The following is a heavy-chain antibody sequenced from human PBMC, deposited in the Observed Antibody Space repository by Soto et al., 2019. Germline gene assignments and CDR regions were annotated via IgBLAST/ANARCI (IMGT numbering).Heavy chain of an antibody. Sequence: GGSLRLSCTVSGFAFRHNYLTWIRQAPGKGLEWLSYISTSGSPAYYADSVKGRFTISTDNAKNSLYLQMNSLRAEDTAVYYCARDLQRWLGFYLDYWGQGTLVTVSS. CDR2: ISTSGSPA. J-gene: IGHJ4*02. CDR1: GFAFRHNY. V-gene: IGHV3-11*04. CDR3: ARDLQRWLGFYLDY. D-gene: IGHD5-18*01.